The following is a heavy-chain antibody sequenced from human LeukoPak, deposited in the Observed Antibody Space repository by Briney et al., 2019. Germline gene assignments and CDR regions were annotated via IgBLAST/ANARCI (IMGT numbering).Heavy chain of an antibody. CDR3: AKELWEGSGYLDY. CDR2: VSGSADRT. D-gene: IGHD3-3*01. J-gene: IGHJ4*02. Sequence: GGSLRLSCAASGFTFSNYPMAWIRQAPGKGPEWVSAVSGSADRTIYADSVKGRFTISRDNSKNTLSLQMNSLKVEDTALYYCAKELWEGSGYLDYWGQGTLVTVSS. V-gene: IGHV3-23*01. CDR1: GFTFSNYP.